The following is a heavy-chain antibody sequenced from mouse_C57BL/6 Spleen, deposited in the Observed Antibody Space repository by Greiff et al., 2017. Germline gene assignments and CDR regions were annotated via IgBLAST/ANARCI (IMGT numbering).Heavy chain of an antibody. J-gene: IGHJ4*01. Sequence: VHLQQPGAELVKPGASVKLSCKASGYTFTSYWMHWVKQRPGRGLEWIGRIDPNSGGTKYNEKFKSKATLTVDTPSSTAYMQLSSLTSEDSAVYYCARSHYDYDGDYYAMDYWGQGTSVTVSS. D-gene: IGHD2-4*01. V-gene: IGHV1-72*01. CDR1: GYTFTSYW. CDR2: IDPNSGGT. CDR3: ARSHYDYDGDYYAMDY.